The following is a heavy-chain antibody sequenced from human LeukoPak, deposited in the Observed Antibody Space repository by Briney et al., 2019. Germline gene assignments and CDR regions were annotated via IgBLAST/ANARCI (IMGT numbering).Heavy chain of an antibody. CDR1: GYTFTGYY. CDR3: ARVRLADERAWAY. Sequence: ASVKVSCKASGYTFTGYYMHWVRQAPGQGLEWMGWINPNSGGTNYAQKFQGWVTMTRDTSISTAYMELSSLRSDDTAVYFCARVRLADERAWAYWGQGTLVTVSS. J-gene: IGHJ4*02. V-gene: IGHV1-2*04. CDR2: INPNSGGT. D-gene: IGHD3-3*02.